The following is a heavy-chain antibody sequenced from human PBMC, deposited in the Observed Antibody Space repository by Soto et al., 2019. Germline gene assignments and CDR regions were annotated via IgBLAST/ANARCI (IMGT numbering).Heavy chain of an antibody. D-gene: IGHD5-12*01. CDR3: AKSYYSGYDLAYFDY. CDR2: ISGSGENT. J-gene: IGHJ4*02. CDR1: GFSFDDYA. V-gene: IGHV3-23*01. Sequence: EVQLLESGGGLVQPGGSLRLSCAASGFSFDDYAMTWVRQATGKGLEWVSAISGSGENTYYADSVKGRFTISRDNSRNNLYLQLNTLRAEDTALSYCAKSYYSGYDLAYFDYWGQGTLVTVSA.